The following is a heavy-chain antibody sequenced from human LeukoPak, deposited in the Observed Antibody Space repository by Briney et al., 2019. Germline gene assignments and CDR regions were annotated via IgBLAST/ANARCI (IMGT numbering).Heavy chain of an antibody. CDR3: ARLAKCDGDCYSFDF. D-gene: IGHD2-21*02. CDR1: GDSISGHL. Sequence: SETLSLTCAVSGDSISGHLWSWIRQPPGKGLDYIGFIDYNGYTNYNPSLKSRVTISADTSKNQLSLNLNSVTSADAAVYYCARLAKCDGDCYSFDFWGQGILVAVSS. V-gene: IGHV4-59*11. J-gene: IGHJ4*02. CDR2: IDYNGYT.